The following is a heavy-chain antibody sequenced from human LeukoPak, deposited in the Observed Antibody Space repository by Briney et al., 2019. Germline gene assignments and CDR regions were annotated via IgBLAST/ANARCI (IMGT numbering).Heavy chain of an antibody. CDR1: GFTVSNNY. V-gene: IGHV3-53*05. J-gene: IGHJ4*02. CDR3: ARDRGVVVAATWYYFDY. CDR2: IYRGGTI. Sequence: GGSLRLSCAASGFTVSNNYMNWVRQAPGQGLEWVSVIYRGGTIYYADSVKGRFTISRDNSKNTLYLQMNSLRAEDTAVYYCARDRGVVVAATWYYFDYWGQGTLVTVSS. D-gene: IGHD2-15*01.